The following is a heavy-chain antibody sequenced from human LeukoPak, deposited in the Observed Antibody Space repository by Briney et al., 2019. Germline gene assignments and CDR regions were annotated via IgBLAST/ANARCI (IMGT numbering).Heavy chain of an antibody. Sequence: WETLSLIRAVCGGSFSGYYWSWIRQPPGKGLEWIGEIKHSGSTNYNPSLKSRVTISVDTSKNQFFLKLSSVTAADTAVYYCARVVRWGSSGSAYYYYGMDVWGQGTTVTVSS. CDR2: IKHSGST. J-gene: IGHJ6*02. D-gene: IGHD1-26*01. CDR1: GGSFSGYY. CDR3: ARVVRWGSSGSAYYYYGMDV. V-gene: IGHV4-34*01.